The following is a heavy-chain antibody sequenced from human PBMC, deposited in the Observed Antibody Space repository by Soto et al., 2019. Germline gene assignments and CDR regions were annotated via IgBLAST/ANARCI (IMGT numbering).Heavy chain of an antibody. CDR2: IRSKAYGGTT. CDR1: GFSFGDYA. Sequence: GALRLSCTASGFSFGDYAMSWFRQAPGKGLEWVGFIRSKAYGGTTEYAASVKGRFTISRDDSKSIDYLQMNRLKTEDTAVYYCTRGRHMMITFGGVIGPFDYWGQGTLVTVSS. D-gene: IGHD3-16*02. J-gene: IGHJ4*02. CDR3: TRGRHMMITFGGVIGPFDY. V-gene: IGHV3-49*03.